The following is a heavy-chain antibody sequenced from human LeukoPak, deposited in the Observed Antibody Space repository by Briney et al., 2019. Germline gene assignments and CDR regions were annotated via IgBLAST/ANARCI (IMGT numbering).Heavy chain of an antibody. CDR3: ARGPSARFFGVAKGAFDI. J-gene: IGHJ3*02. Sequence: GGSLRLSCAASGFIFNKYGMHWVRQAPAKGLELVAVISYYGSNKYYADSVKGRFTISRDNSKNTLDLQMNSLRAEDTAVYYCARGPSARFFGVAKGAFDIWGQGTMVTVSS. V-gene: IGHV3-30*19. CDR2: ISYYGSNK. CDR1: GFIFNKYG. D-gene: IGHD3-3*01.